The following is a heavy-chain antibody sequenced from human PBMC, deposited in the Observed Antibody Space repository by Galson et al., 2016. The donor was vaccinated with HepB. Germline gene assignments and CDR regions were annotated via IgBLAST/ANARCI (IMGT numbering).Heavy chain of an antibody. D-gene: IGHD2-2*01. J-gene: IGHJ6*02. CDR2: ISSSSSYI. V-gene: IGHV3-21*01. Sequence: SLRLSCAASGFTFSSYSLNWVRQAPGKGLEWVSSISSSSSYIYYADPVKGRFTISRDNAKNSLYLQMNSLRAEDTAVYYCARDRLVVVPAAVSGTLNNYYYYYGMDVWGQGTTVTVSS. CDR3: ARDRLVVVPAAVSGTLNNYYYYYGMDV. CDR1: GFTFSSYS.